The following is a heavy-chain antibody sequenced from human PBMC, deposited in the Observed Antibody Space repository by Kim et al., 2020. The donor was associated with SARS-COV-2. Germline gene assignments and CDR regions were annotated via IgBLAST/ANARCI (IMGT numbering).Heavy chain of an antibody. V-gene: IGHV3-7*01. CDR3: ARDPNSWALDY. J-gene: IGHJ4*02. CDR2: EK. D-gene: IGHD6-13*01. Sequence: EKYYGNSGKGRYTISRDNAKNSLYLQMNSLRAEDTAVYYCARDPNSWALDYWGQGTLVTVSS.